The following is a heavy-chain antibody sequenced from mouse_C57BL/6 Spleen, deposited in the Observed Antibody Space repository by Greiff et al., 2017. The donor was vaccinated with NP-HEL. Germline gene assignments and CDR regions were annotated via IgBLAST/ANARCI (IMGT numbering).Heavy chain of an antibody. J-gene: IGHJ3*01. Sequence: EVMLVESGGGLVKPGGSLKLSCAASGFTFSDYGMHWVRQAPEKGLEWVAYISSGSSTIYYADTVKGRFTISRDNAKNTLFLQMTSLRSEDTAMYYCAGNNWEGAWFAYWGQGTLVTVSA. D-gene: IGHD4-1*01. CDR2: ISSGSSTI. CDR3: AGNNWEGAWFAY. CDR1: GFTFSDYG. V-gene: IGHV5-17*01.